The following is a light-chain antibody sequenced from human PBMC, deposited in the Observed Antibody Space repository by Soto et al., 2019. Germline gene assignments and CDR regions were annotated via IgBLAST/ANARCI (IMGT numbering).Light chain of an antibody. CDR3: QQSSTAPFT. J-gene: IGKJ3*01. V-gene: IGKV3-20*01. Sequence: EIVLTQSPGTLSLSPGERATLSCRASQSVSSSYLAWSQQKPGQAPRLLIYGASSRATGIPDRFSGSGSGTDFTLTISRLEPEDFATYYCQQSSTAPFTFGPGTKVDIK. CDR1: QSVSSSY. CDR2: GAS.